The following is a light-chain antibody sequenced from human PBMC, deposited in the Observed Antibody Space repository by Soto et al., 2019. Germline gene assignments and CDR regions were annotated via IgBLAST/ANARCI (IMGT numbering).Light chain of an antibody. J-gene: IGKJ1*01. V-gene: IGKV1-5*03. CDR1: QSISSW. Sequence: DIQMTQSPSTLSASVGDRVTITCRASQSISSWLAWYQQKPGKAPKLLTYKASSLESGVPLRFSGSGSGTEFTLTISSLQPDDFATYYCQQYNSYWTFGQGTKVEIK. CDR3: QQYNSYWT. CDR2: KAS.